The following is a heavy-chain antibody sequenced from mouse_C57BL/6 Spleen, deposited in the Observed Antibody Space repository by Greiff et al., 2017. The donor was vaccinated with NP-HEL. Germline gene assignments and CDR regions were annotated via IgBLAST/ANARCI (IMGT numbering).Heavy chain of an antibody. D-gene: IGHD1-1*01. CDR2: ISNGGGST. J-gene: IGHJ1*03. CDR1: GFTFSDYY. Sequence: EVKLVESGGGLVQPGGSLKLSCAASGFTFSDYYMYWVRQTPEKRLEWVAYISNGGGSTYYPDTVKGRFTISRDNAKNTLYLQMSRLKSEDTAMYYCARGDYGSSYRYFEVWGTGTTVTVSS. V-gene: IGHV5-12*01. CDR3: ARGDYGSSYRYFEV.